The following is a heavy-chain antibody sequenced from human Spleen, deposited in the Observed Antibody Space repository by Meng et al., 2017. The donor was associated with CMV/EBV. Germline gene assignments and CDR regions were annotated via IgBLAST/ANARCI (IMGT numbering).Heavy chain of an antibody. V-gene: IGHV3-74*01. Sequence: GGSLRLSCAASGFTFSGYWMHWVRQVPGKGLVWLSRVYSDGTTTNYADSVKGRFTISRENAKNTLYLQMNSLRAEDTAVYYCARSEPLEPPTHCSGGSCYVNWFDPWGRGTQVTVSS. J-gene: IGHJ5*02. CDR1: GFTFSGYW. CDR2: VYSDGTTT. D-gene: IGHD2-15*01. CDR3: ARSEPLEPPTHCSGGSCYVNWFDP.